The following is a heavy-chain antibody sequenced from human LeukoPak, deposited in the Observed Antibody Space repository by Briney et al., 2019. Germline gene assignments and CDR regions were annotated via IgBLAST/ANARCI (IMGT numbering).Heavy chain of an antibody. CDR2: INSDGSST. D-gene: IGHD3-22*01. CDR1: GFTFSSYW. J-gene: IGHJ5*02. Sequence: GGSLRLSCAASGFTFSSYWMHWVRQAPGKGLVWVSRINSDGSSTSYADSVKGRFTISRDNAKNTLYLQMNSLRAEDTAVYYCARIYYDSSGPYFDPWGQGTLVTVSS. CDR3: ARIYYDSSGPYFDP. V-gene: IGHV3-74*01.